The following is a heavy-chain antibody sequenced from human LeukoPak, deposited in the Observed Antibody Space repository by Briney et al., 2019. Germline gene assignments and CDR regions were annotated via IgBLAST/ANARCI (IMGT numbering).Heavy chain of an antibody. D-gene: IGHD1-26*01. CDR1: GFTFSSYA. J-gene: IGHJ4*02. Sequence: GGSPRLSCAASGFTFSSYAMSWVRQAPGKGLEWVSAISGSGGSTNYADSVKGRFTISRDNSKNTLYLQMNSLRAEDTAVYYCAKNLVGATQYYFDYWGQGTLVTVSS. CDR3: AKNLVGATQYYFDY. V-gene: IGHV3-23*01. CDR2: ISGSGGST.